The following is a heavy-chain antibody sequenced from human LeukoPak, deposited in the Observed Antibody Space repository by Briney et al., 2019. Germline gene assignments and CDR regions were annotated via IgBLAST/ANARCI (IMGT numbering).Heavy chain of an antibody. CDR2: ISGSGGST. CDR3: AKEKGVSGSYAPLWYFDY. Sequence: PGGSLRLSCAASGFTFSSYAMSWVRQAPGKGLEWVSAISGSGGSTYYADSVKGRFTISRHNSKTTLYLQMTSLRAEDTAVYYCAKEKGVSGSYAPLWYFDYWGQGTLVTVSS. V-gene: IGHV3-23*01. CDR1: GFTFSSYA. J-gene: IGHJ4*02. D-gene: IGHD1-26*01.